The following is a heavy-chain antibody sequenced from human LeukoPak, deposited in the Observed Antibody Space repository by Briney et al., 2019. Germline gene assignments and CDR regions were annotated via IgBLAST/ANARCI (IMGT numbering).Heavy chain of an antibody. V-gene: IGHV1-69*13. D-gene: IGHD1-26*01. CDR1: GDTFNRYS. J-gene: IGHJ4*02. Sequence: ASVTVSCKASGDTFNRYSFDWVRQAPGQGLEWMGGIIPIFGTANYAQKFQGRVTITADESTSTAYMELSSLRSEDTAVYYCARERRELGELPGYFDYWGQGTLVTVSS. CDR3: ARERRELGELPGYFDY. CDR2: IIPIFGTA.